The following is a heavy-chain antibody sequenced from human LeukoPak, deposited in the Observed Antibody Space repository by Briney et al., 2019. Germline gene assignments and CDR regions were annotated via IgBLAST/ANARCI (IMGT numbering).Heavy chain of an antibody. V-gene: IGHV3-20*04. CDR2: INWNGGST. D-gene: IGHD3-22*01. CDR1: GFTFDDYG. CDR3: ASLTYYYDSWDAFDI. J-gene: IGHJ3*02. Sequence: GGSLRLSCAASGFTFDDYGMSWVRQAPGKGLEWASGINWNGGSTGYADSVKGRFTISRDNAKNSLYLQMNSLRAEDTALYYCASLTYYYDSWDAFDIWGQGTMVTVSS.